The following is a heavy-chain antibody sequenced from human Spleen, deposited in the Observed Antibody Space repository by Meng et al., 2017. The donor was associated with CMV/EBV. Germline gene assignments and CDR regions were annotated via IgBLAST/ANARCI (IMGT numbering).Heavy chain of an antibody. J-gene: IGHJ3*02. V-gene: IGHV3-21*01. CDR2: ISSSSSYI. CDR1: GFTFGSYA. CDR3: ARLTTMVAFDI. Sequence: GESLKISCAASGFTFGSYAMSWVRQAPGKGLEWVSSISSSSSYIYYADSVKGRFTISRDNAKNSLYLQMNSLRAEDTAVYYCARLTTMVAFDIWGQGTMVTVSS. D-gene: IGHD3-10*01.